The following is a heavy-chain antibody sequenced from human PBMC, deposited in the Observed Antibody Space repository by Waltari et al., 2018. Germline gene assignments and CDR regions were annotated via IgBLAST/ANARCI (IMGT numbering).Heavy chain of an antibody. J-gene: IGHJ3*02. CDR2: IWYDGSNK. CDR3: ARGDSSGWYSAFDI. Sequence: QVQLVESGGGVVQPGRSLRLSCAASGFTFSSYGMHWVRQAPGKGLGWVAVIWYDGSNKYYADSVKGRFTISRDNSKNTLYLQMNSLRAEDTAVYYCARGDSSGWYSAFDIWGQGTMVTVSS. V-gene: IGHV3-33*01. D-gene: IGHD6-19*01. CDR1: GFTFSSYG.